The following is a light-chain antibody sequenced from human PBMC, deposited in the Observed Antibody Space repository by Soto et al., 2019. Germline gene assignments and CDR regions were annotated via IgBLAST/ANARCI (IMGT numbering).Light chain of an antibody. CDR3: QQYNNWPRT. CDR1: QSVRSN. CDR2: GVS. V-gene: IGKV3D-15*01. Sequence: EIVMTQSPATLSVSPGERATLSCRASQSVRSNLAWYQQKPGQAPRLLLYGVSTRATGIPARFSGSGSGTEYTLTISSLQSEEFAIYYCQQYNNWPRTFGPGTTVDFK. J-gene: IGKJ3*01.